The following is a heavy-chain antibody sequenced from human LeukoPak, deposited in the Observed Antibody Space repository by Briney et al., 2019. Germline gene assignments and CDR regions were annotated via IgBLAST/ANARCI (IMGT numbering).Heavy chain of an antibody. CDR1: GFIFSSYG. J-gene: IGHJ4*02. V-gene: IGHV3-30*02. Sequence: GGSLRLSCAASGFIFSSYGMQWVRQAPGKGLEWVAVIWYDGSNKYYADSVKGRFTISRDNSKNTLYLQMNSLRAEDTAVYYCAKGLFMWRFDYWGQGTLVTVSS. CDR3: AKGLFMWRFDY. D-gene: IGHD2-21*01. CDR2: IWYDGSNK.